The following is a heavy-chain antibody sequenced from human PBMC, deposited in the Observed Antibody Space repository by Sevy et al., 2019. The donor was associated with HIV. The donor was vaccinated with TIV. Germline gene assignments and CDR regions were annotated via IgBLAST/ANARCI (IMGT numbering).Heavy chain of an antibody. CDR1: GGSITSLY. V-gene: IGHV4-59*08. CDR3: AGENAWGRGYS. CDR2: IYYNGHI. Sequence: SETLSLTCTVSGGSITSLYWNWVRQPPGKGLEWIANIYYNGHINYNPSLKSRVTLSLETSKNQFSLRLSSVTAADTAMYYCAGENAWGRGYSWGQGTLVTVSS. J-gene: IGHJ4*02. D-gene: IGHD1-26*01.